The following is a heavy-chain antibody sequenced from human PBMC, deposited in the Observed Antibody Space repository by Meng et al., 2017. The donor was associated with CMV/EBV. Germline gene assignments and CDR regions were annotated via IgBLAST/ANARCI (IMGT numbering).Heavy chain of an antibody. V-gene: IGHV3-48*03. J-gene: IGHJ4*02. CDR3: AKNYDSSGYYSSYYFDY. D-gene: IGHD3-22*01. Sequence: GESLKISCAASGFTFSSYEMNWVRQAPGKGLEWVSYISSSGSSTYYADSVKGRFTISRDNSKNTLYLQMNSLRAEDTAVYYCAKNYDSSGYYSSYYFDYWGQGTLVTVSS. CDR2: ISSSGSST. CDR1: GFTFSSYE.